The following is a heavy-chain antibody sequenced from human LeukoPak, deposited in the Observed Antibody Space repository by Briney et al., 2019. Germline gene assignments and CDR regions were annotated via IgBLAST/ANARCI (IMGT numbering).Heavy chain of an antibody. D-gene: IGHD4-17*01. CDR3: ARAGGMTTVTPDY. CDR1: VYTFTSYA. J-gene: IGHJ4*02. Sequence: ASVKVSCKASVYTFTSYAMHWVRQAPGQRLEWMGWINAGNGNTKYSQKFQGRVTITRDTSASTAYMELSSPRSEDTAVYYCARAGGMTTVTPDYWGQGTLVTVSS. V-gene: IGHV1-3*01. CDR2: INAGNGNT.